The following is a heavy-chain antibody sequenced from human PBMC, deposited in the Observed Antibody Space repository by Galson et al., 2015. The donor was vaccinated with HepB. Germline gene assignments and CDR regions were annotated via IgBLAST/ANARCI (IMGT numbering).Heavy chain of an antibody. Sequence: SVKVSCKASGYTFTGYYMHWVRQAPGQGLEWMGWINPNSGGTNYAQKFQVRVTITADKSTSTAYMELSSLRSEDTAVYYCAVRYFDWNTFDYWGQGTLVTVSS. V-gene: IGHV1-2*02. CDR2: INPNSGGT. CDR3: AVRYFDWNTFDY. J-gene: IGHJ4*02. CDR1: GYTFTGYY. D-gene: IGHD3-9*01.